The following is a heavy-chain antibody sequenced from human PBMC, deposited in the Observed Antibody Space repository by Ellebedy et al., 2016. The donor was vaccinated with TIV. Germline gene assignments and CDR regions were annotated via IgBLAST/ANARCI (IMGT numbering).Heavy chain of an antibody. J-gene: IGHJ4*02. V-gene: IGHV4-4*07. CDR1: GGSINSYY. D-gene: IGHD6-19*01. CDR3: ARESSGNFFY. CDR2: IYSSGST. Sequence: MPSETLSLTCNVSGGSINSYYWSWIRQLAGKSLEWIGHIYSSGSTMYNPSLRSRVTMSVDTSKNQFSLKLRSVTAADTAIYYCARESSGNFFYWGQGILVTVSS.